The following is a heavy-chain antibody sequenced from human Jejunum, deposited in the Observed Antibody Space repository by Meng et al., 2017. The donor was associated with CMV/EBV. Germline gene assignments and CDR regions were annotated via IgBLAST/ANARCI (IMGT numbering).Heavy chain of an antibody. J-gene: IGHJ6*02. CDR2: IKEDGSEK. CDR3: ARDRWAGYCTGSSCQGVYYGMDV. D-gene: IGHD2-8*02. Sequence: WVRQATGKGREWVAKIKEDGSEKYYVDAVKGRFTVSRDNAKNTLELQMNSLRGEDTAVYYCARDRWAGYCTGSSCQGVYYGMDVWGQGTTVTVSS. V-gene: IGHV3-7*01.